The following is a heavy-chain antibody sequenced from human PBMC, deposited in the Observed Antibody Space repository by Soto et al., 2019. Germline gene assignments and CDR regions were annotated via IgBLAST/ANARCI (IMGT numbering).Heavy chain of an antibody. D-gene: IGHD1-26*01. CDR3: TLNWEPPYYYYGMDV. V-gene: IGHV3-74*01. CDR1: GFTFSSYW. CDR2: INSDGSST. J-gene: IGHJ6*02. Sequence: GGSLRLSCAASGFTFSSYWMHWVRQAPGKGLVWVSRINSDGSSTSYADSVKGRFTISRDNAKNTLYLQMNSLRAEDTAVYYCTLNWEPPYYYYGMDVWGQGTTVTVSS.